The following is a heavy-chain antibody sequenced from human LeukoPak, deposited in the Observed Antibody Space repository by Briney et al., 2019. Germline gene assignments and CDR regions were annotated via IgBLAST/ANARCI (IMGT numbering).Heavy chain of an antibody. Sequence: PSQTLSLTCTVSGGSISSGSYYWSWIRQPAGKGLEWIGRIYTSGSTNYNPSLKSRVTISVDTSKNQFSLKLSSVTAADTAVYYCARAYSNYVYYFDYWGQGTLVTVSS. J-gene: IGHJ4*02. CDR2: IYTSGST. V-gene: IGHV4-61*02. CDR1: GGSISSGSYY. CDR3: ARAYSNYVYYFDY. D-gene: IGHD4-11*01.